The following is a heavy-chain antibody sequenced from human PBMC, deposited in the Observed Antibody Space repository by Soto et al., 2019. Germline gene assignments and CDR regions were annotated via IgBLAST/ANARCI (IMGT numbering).Heavy chain of an antibody. J-gene: IGHJ6*02. CDR3: ARVSGGSYYYYGMDV. CDR1: GGSISSYY. Sequence: QVQLQESGPGLVKPSETLSLTCTVSGGSISSYYWSWIRQPPGKGLEWIGYIYYSGSTNYNPSLKSRVTMSVDTSKNQFSLKLSSVTAADTAVYYCARVSGGSYYYYGMDVWGQGTTVTVSS. V-gene: IGHV4-59*01. CDR2: IYYSGST. D-gene: IGHD2-15*01.